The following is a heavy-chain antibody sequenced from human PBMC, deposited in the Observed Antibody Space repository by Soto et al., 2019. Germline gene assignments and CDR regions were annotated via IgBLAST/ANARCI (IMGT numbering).Heavy chain of an antibody. CDR2: INPNSVGT. V-gene: IGHV1-2*04. J-gene: IGHJ4*02. CDR3: ARGADLRYSYGPYYFDY. Sequence: GASVKVSCKASGYTFTGYYMHWVRQAPGQGLEWRGWINPNSVGTNCAQKFQGWVTMTMDTSISTAYMELSRLRSDDTAVYYCARGADLRYSYGPYYFDYWGQGTLVTVSS. CDR1: GYTFTGYY. D-gene: IGHD5-18*01.